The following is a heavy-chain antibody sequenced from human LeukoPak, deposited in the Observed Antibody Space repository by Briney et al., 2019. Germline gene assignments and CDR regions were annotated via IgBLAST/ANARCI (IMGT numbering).Heavy chain of an antibody. D-gene: IGHD2-21*02. CDR1: GLTFNTYA. Sequence: GGSLRLSCAASGLTFNTYAMSWVRQAPGKGLQWVSTVSGSGAGTFYGGSVKGRFTISRDNSNNTLFLQMNSLSADDTAVYFCAKGPRAGLRYWYFDLWGRGSLVTVSS. J-gene: IGHJ2*01. V-gene: IGHV3-23*01. CDR2: VSGSGAGT. CDR3: AKGPRAGLRYWYFDL.